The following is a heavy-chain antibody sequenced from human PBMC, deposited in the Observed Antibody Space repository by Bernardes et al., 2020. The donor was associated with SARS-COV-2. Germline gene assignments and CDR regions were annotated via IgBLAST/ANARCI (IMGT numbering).Heavy chain of an antibody. Sequence: SETLSLTCAVYGGSFSGYYWSWIRQPPGKGLEWIGEINHSGSTNYNPSLKSRVTISVDTSKNQFSLKLSSVTAADTAVYYCARPGKSGHRKLWYFDLWGRGTLVTVSS. D-gene: IGHD1-26*01. J-gene: IGHJ2*01. V-gene: IGHV4-34*01. CDR3: ARPGKSGHRKLWYFDL. CDR1: GGSFSGYY. CDR2: INHSGST.